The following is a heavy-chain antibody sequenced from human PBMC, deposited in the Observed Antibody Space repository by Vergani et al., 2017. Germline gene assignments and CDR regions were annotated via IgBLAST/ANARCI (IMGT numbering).Heavy chain of an antibody. V-gene: IGHV3-11*04. J-gene: IGHJ6*02. Sequence: QVQLVDSGGGLVKPGGSLRLSCAPSGFTFSDYYMSWIRQAPGKGLEWVSYISGSGSTVYYADSVKGRFTISRDNAKNSLYLQMNSLRGEDTAVYYCARVSGYVYYYYCMDVWGQGTTVTVSS. D-gene: IGHD5-12*01. CDR1: GFTFSDYY. CDR3: ARVSGYVYYYYCMDV. CDR2: ISGSGSTV.